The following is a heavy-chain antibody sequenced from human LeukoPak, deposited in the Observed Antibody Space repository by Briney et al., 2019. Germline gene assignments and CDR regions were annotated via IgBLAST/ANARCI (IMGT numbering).Heavy chain of an antibody. CDR3: ARGKTTFDP. Sequence: PSETLSLTCAVSGGSISSGGYSWSWIRQPPGKGLEWIGYIYHSGSTYYNPSLKSRVTISVDTSKNQFSLKLSSVTAADTAVYYCARGKTTFDPWGQGTLVTVSS. V-gene: IGHV4-30-2*01. CDR1: GGSISSGGYS. CDR2: IYHSGST. D-gene: IGHD1-1*01. J-gene: IGHJ5*02.